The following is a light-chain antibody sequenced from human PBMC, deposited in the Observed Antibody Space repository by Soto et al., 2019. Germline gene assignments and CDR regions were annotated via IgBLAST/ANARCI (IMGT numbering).Light chain of an antibody. V-gene: IGKV3-15*01. CDR3: QQYDKWPIT. Sequence: EKVMTQSPGTLSVSPGERVTLSCRASQSVNTYVAWYQQKPGQAHRLLIYAASTRATGIPARFSGSGSGTDFTLTINSLQSEDFAVYYCQQYDKWPITFGQGTQLEVK. CDR1: QSVNTY. J-gene: IGKJ5*01. CDR2: AAS.